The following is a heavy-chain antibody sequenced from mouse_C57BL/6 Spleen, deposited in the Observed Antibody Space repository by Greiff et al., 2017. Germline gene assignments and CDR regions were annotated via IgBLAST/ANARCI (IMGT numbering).Heavy chain of an antibody. Sequence: VQLQQSGAELVRPGTSVKLSCKASGYTFTSYWMHWVKQRPGQGLEWIGVIDPSDSYTNYNQKFKGKATLTVDTSSSTAYMQLSSLTSEDSAVYYCARKTLELRLWYFDVWGTGTTVTVSS. D-gene: IGHD1-3*01. CDR1: GYTFTSYW. CDR2: IDPSDSYT. CDR3: ARKTLELRLWYFDV. V-gene: IGHV1-59*01. J-gene: IGHJ1*03.